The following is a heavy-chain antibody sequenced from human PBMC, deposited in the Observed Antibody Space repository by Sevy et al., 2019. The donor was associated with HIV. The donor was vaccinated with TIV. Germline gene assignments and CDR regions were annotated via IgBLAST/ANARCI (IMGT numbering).Heavy chain of an antibody. D-gene: IGHD6-13*01. CDR3: ARDEYGSLDY. V-gene: IGHV3-7*01. Sequence: GGSLRLSCAASGFTFSNYWMAWVRQAPGKGLEWVANIKQGGDTKHYVDSVKGPFTISRDNAKNLVFLQMNTLTAEDMAVYYCARDEYGSLDYWGQGILVTVSS. CDR1: GFTFSNYW. CDR2: IKQGGDTK. J-gene: IGHJ4*02.